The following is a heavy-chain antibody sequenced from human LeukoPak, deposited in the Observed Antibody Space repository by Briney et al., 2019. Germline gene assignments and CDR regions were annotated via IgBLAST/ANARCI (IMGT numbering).Heavy chain of an antibody. V-gene: IGHV4-34*01. J-gene: IGHJ4*02. CDR1: GGSFSGYY. Sequence: SETLSLTCAVYGGSFSGYYWSWIRQPPGKGLEWIGEINHSGSTNYNPSLKSRVTISVDTSKNQFSLKLSSVTAADTAVYYCASSGERGGVDMSPHLLDYWGQGTLVTVSS. CDR2: INHSGST. D-gene: IGHD5-12*01. CDR3: ASSGERGGVDMSPHLLDY.